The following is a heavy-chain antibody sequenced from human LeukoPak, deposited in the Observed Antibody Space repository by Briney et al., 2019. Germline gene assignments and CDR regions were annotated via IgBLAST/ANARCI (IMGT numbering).Heavy chain of an antibody. CDR1: GYTFVSFG. CDR2: VSANNGDT. J-gene: IGHJ5*01. CDR3: ARDRRGWFDS. V-gene: IGHV1-18*01. Sequence: GASVKVSCKASGYTFVSFGISWVRQAPGQGLEWMGWVSANNGDTIYTEKFQDRVTMTTDTSTNTAYMEVRSLRSDDTAVYYCARDRRGWFDSWGQGTLVTVSS.